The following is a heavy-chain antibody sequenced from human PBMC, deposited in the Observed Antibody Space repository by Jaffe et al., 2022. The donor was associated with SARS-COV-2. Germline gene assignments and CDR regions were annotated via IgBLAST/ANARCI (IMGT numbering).Heavy chain of an antibody. J-gene: IGHJ4*02. D-gene: IGHD1-26*01. CDR2: ISYDGSNK. CDR1: GFTFSSYA. Sequence: QVQLVESGGGVVQPGRSLRLSCAASGFTFSSYAMHWVRQAPGKGLEWVAVISYDGSNKYYADSVKGRFTISRDNSKNTLYLQMNSLRAEDTAVYYCAREKGWELPFDYWGQGTLVTVSS. V-gene: IGHV3-30*04. CDR3: AREKGWELPFDY.